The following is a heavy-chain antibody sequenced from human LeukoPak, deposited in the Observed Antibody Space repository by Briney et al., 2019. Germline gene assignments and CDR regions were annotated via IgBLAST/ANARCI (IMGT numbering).Heavy chain of an antibody. J-gene: IGHJ4*02. CDR2: INPDGSHT. Sequence: GGSLRPSCAASGFTFSIYWMHWVRQPPGKGLVWVSRINPDGSHTNYADSVKGRFTISRDNAKNTLYLQMNSLRAEDTAVYYCVRDLGGPRDYWGQGALVTVSS. V-gene: IGHV3-74*01. CDR1: GFTFSIYW. CDR3: VRDLGGPRDY. D-gene: IGHD1-26*01.